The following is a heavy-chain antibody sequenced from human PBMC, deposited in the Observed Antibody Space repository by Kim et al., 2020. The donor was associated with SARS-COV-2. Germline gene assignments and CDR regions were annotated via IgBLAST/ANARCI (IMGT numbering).Heavy chain of an antibody. V-gene: IGHV5-51*01. J-gene: IGHJ3*02. D-gene: IGHD2-15*01. CDR2: IYPGDSDT. Sequence: GESLKISCKGSGYSFTSYWIGWVRQMPGKGLEWMGIIYPGDSDTRYSPSFQGQVTISADKSISTAYLQWSSLKASDTAMYYCARRRALYCSGGSCYSGAFDIWGQGTMVTVSS. CDR3: ARRRALYCSGGSCYSGAFDI. CDR1: GYSFTSYW.